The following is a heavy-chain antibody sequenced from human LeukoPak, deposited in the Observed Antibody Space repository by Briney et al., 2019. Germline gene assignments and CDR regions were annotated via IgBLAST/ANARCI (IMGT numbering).Heavy chain of an antibody. Sequence: SETLSLTCAVYGGSFSGYYWIWIRQPPGKGLEWIGEINHSGSTNYNPSLKSRVTILVDTSKNQFALNLSSVTAADMAIYYCARLVVGATLGGYYYYYYYMDVWGKGTTVTVSS. CDR1: GGSFSGYY. V-gene: IGHV4-34*01. CDR3: ARLVVGATLGGYYYYYYYMDV. CDR2: INHSGST. D-gene: IGHD1-26*01. J-gene: IGHJ6*03.